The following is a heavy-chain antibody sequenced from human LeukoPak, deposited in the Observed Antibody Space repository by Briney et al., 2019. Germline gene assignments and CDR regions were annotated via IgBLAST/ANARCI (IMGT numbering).Heavy chain of an antibody. CDR3: AAQPCINGICYLDY. Sequence: GGSLRLSCTASGFTFSDHAMHWVRQAPGKGLEWVTVISYHARDQFYADSVKGRFTVSRDNSRNTLYLQMNSLRAEDSAVYYCAAQPCINGICYLDYWGQGTLITVSS. D-gene: IGHD2-8*01. CDR1: GFTFSDHA. J-gene: IGHJ4*02. V-gene: IGHV3-30*04. CDR2: ISYHARDQ.